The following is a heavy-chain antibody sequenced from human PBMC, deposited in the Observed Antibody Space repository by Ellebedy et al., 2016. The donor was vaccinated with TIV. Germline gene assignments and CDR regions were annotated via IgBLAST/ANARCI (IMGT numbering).Heavy chain of an antibody. D-gene: IGHD5-18*01. CDR2: IYPGDSDT. Sequence: GESLKISXKGSGYSFTSYWIGWVRQMPGKGLEWMGIIYPGDSDTRYSPSFQGQVTISADKSISTAYLQWSSLKASDTAMYYCARQVDSPPDLFDYWGQGTLVTVSS. J-gene: IGHJ4*02. V-gene: IGHV5-51*01. CDR3: ARQVDSPPDLFDY. CDR1: GYSFTSYW.